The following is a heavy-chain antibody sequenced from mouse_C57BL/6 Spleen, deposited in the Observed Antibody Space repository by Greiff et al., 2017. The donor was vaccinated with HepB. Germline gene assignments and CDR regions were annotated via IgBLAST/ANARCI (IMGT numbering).Heavy chain of an antibody. D-gene: IGHD2-5*01. Sequence: VQLQQSGPELVKPGASVKIPCKASGYTFTDYNMDWVKQSLGKSLEWIGDINPNNGGTIYNQKFKGKATLTVDKSSSTAYMELRSLTSEDTAVYYCARSHYSNYDYYAMDYWGQGTSVTVSS. J-gene: IGHJ4*01. CDR1: GYTFTDYN. CDR2: INPNNGGT. V-gene: IGHV1-18*01. CDR3: ARSHYSNYDYYAMDY.